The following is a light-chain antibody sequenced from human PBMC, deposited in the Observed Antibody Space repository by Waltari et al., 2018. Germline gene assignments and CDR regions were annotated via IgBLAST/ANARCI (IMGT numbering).Light chain of an antibody. V-gene: IGKV3-20*01. Sequence: EIVLTQSPGTLSLSPGERATLSCRASQSVSSIYLAWYQQKPGQAPRLLIYGASSRATCISDRFSGSGSGTDFTLTISRLEPEDFAVYYCQQYGSSPPYSFGQGTKLEIK. J-gene: IGKJ2*03. CDR2: GAS. CDR1: QSVSSIY. CDR3: QQYGSSPPYS.